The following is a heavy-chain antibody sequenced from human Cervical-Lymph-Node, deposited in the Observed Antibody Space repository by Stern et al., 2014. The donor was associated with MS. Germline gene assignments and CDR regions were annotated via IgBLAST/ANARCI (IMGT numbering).Heavy chain of an antibody. D-gene: IGHD1-26*01. CDR1: GGTFSSYA. J-gene: IGHJ6*02. CDR3: ARGELKEGLVRGXXX. Sequence: VQLVESGAEVKKPGSSVKVSCTASGGTFSSYAISWARQAPGQGLEWLGGIIPIFGTANYAQKFQGRGTITADESTSTAYMELSSLRSEDTAVYYCARGELKEGLVRGXXXWGQGTTVTVSS. V-gene: IGHV1-69*01. CDR2: IIPIFGTA.